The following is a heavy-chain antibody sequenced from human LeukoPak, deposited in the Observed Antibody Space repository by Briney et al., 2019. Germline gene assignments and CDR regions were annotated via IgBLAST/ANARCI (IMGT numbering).Heavy chain of an antibody. D-gene: IGHD5-18*01. J-gene: IGHJ3*02. CDR3: AKIDGYSYGPDAFDI. CDR2: VSGSGGST. Sequence: GGSLRLSCAASGFTFSSYAMSWVRQAPGKGLEWVSAVSGSGGSTYYADSVKGRFTISRDNSKNTLYLQMNSLRAEDTAVYYCAKIDGYSYGPDAFDIWGQGSMVTVSS. CDR1: GFTFSSYA. V-gene: IGHV3-23*01.